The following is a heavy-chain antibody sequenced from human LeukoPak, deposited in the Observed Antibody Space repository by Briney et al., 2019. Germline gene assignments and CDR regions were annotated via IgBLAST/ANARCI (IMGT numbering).Heavy chain of an antibody. D-gene: IGHD3-10*01. V-gene: IGHV3-30-3*01. Sequence: GRSLRLSCAASGFTFSSYAMHWVRQAPGKGLEWVAVISYDGSNKYYADSVKGRFTISRDNSKNTLYLQMNGLRAEDTAVYYCAREVTMVRGVIGFFDYWGQGTLVTVSS. CDR2: ISYDGSNK. CDR1: GFTFSSYA. CDR3: AREVTMVRGVIGFFDY. J-gene: IGHJ4*02.